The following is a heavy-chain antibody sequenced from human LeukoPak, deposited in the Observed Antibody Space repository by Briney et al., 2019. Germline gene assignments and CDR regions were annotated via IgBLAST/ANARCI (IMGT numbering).Heavy chain of an antibody. CDR3: AKVGAAAATGNWFDP. CDR2: IWYDGSNK. CDR1: GFTFSSYG. J-gene: IGHJ5*02. D-gene: IGHD6-13*01. V-gene: IGHV3-33*06. Sequence: PGGSLRLSCAASGFTFSSYGMHWVRQAPGKGLEWVAVIWYDGSNKYYADSVKGRFTISRDNSKNTLYLQMNSLRAEDTAVYYCAKVGAAAATGNWFDPWGQGTLVTVSS.